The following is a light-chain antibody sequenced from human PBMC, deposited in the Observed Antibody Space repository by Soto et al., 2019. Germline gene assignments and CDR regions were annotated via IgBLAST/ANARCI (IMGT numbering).Light chain of an antibody. V-gene: IGKV3-20*01. CDR1: QGVSSSY. CDR3: QQYGISGT. Sequence: DIVLTQSPGTLSLSPRERATLSCRASQGVSSSYLAWYQQKPGQAPRLLIYGAFNRATGIPDRFSGSGSGTDFTLTISRLEPEDVAVYYWQQYGISGTFGQGTKVDIK. J-gene: IGKJ1*01. CDR2: GAF.